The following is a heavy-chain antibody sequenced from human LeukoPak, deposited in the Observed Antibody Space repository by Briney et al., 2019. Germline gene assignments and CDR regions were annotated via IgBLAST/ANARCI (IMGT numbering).Heavy chain of an antibody. J-gene: IGHJ4*02. D-gene: IGHD2-2*01. CDR1: GYSFTTYW. CDR3: ARNLSSITSSPHY. V-gene: IGHV5-51*01. Sequence: PGESLKISCKGSGYSFTTYWIAWVRQMPGKGLEWMGVIYPGNSDITYSPSFQGQVTISVDKSISTAYLQWSSLKASATAIYYCARNLSSITSSPHYWARGPLVTVS. CDR2: IYPGNSDI.